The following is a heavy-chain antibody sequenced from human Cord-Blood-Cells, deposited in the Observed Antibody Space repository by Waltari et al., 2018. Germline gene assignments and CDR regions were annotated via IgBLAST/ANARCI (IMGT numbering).Heavy chain of an antibody. D-gene: IGHD2-2*01. CDR2: MNPNSGNT. CDR3: ARVGTYCSSTSCYYWFDP. V-gene: IGHV1-8*01. Sequence: QVQLAQSGAKGKTPAASVKVSCKASGYTVPSYDFNWVRPATGLGLEWMGWMNPNSGNTGYAQKFQGRVTMTRNTSISTAYMELSSLRSEDTAVYYCARVGTYCSSTSCYYWFDPWGQGTLVTVSS. J-gene: IGHJ5*02. CDR1: GYTVPSYD.